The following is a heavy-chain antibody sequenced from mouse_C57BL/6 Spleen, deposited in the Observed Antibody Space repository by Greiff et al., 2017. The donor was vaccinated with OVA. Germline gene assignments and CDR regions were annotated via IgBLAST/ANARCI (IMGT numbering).Heavy chain of an antibody. D-gene: IGHD1-1*01. J-gene: IGHJ3*01. Sequence: QVQLQQPGAELVKPGASVKLSCKASGYTFTSYWMHWVKQRPGQGLEWIGMIHPNSGSTNYNEKFKSKATLTVDKSSSTAYMQLSSLTSEDSAVYYCARWDTTGAYWGQGTLVTVSA. CDR2: IHPNSGST. CDR1: GYTFTSYW. V-gene: IGHV1-64*01. CDR3: ARWDTTGAY.